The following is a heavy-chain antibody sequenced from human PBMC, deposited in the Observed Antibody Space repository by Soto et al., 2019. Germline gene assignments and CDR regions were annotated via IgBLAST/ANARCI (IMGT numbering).Heavy chain of an antibody. Sequence: QVQFVQSGAEVVKPGASIKVSCKASGAASPTYTGPWVRQAPGQGLEWMGWINAGDGNSKTSPKFQGTVSLTRDKYASTFDMEIRDLKSEDSAVYYCARRGPSYSFDVWGQGTMVTVSS. CDR3: ARRGPSYSFDV. V-gene: IGHV1-3*01. D-gene: IGHD3-10*01. CDR1: GAASPTYT. CDR2: INAGDGNS. J-gene: IGHJ3*01.